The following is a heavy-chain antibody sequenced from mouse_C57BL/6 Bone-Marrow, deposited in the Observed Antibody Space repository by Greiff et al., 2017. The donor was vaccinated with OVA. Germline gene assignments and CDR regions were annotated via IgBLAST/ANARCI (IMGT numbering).Heavy chain of an antibody. V-gene: IGHV8-8*01. CDR3: ARIPYYGSSYEDFDY. CDR2: IWWDDDK. D-gene: IGHD1-1*01. CDR1: GFSLRTFGMG. J-gene: IGHJ2*01. Sequence: QVTLKESGPGILQPSQTLSLTCSFSGFSLRTFGMGVGWIRQPSGKGLEWLALIWWDDDKYYNPALKSRLTISKDTSKNQVFLKIANVDTADTATYYCARIPYYGSSYEDFDYWGQGTTLTVSS.